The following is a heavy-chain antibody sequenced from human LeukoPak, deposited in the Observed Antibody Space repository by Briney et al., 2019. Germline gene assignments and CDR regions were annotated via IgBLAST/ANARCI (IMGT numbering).Heavy chain of an antibody. CDR3: ATEIAAAVFFDY. D-gene: IGHD6-13*01. CDR1: GYTLTELS. Sequence: ASVKVSCKVSGYTLTELSMHWVRQAPGKGLEWMGGFDPEDGETIYAQKFQGRVTMTEDTSTDTAYMELSSLRSEDTAVYYCATEIAAAVFFDYWGQGTLVTVSS. J-gene: IGHJ4*02. V-gene: IGHV1-24*01. CDR2: FDPEDGET.